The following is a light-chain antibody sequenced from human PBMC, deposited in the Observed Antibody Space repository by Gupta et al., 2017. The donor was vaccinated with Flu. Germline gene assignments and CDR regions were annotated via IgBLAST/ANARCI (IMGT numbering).Light chain of an antibody. V-gene: IGLV1-51*02. J-gene: IGLJ3*02. CDR1: SSNIGSNS. CDR3: GTWDGSLKGGV. Sequence: TVTISCSGSSSNIGSNSVSWFQRLPGTAPKLLIYENDKRPLGIPDRFSGSKSGTSATLGITGLQTGDEADYFCGTWDGSLKGGVFGGGTKVTAL. CDR2: END.